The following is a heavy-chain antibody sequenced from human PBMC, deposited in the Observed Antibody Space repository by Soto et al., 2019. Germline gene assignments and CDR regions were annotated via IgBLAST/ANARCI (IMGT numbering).Heavy chain of an antibody. CDR2: IIPILGIA. D-gene: IGHD3-22*01. V-gene: IGHV1-69*02. CDR1: GGTFSSYT. J-gene: IGHJ4*02. CDR3: ARDAFYYDGPSGIYYFDY. Sequence: SVKVSCKASGGTFSSYTISWVRQAPGQGLEWMGRIIPILGIANYAQKFQGRLTITADEYTSSAYMELSSLTSDDTAVYYCARDAFYYDGPSGIYYFDYWGQGTPVTVSS.